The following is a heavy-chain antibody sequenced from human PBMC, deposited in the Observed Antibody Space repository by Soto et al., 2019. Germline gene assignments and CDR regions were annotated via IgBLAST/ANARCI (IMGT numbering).Heavy chain of an antibody. CDR1: GGSISSYY. Sequence: SETLSLTCTVSGGSISSYYWSWIRQPPGKGLEWIGYIYYSGSTNYNPSLKSRVTISVDTSKNQFSLKLSSVTAADTAVYFFSCACSLISRSGSYTWFDPWGQGTLVTVSS. J-gene: IGHJ5*02. D-gene: IGHD2-21*02. CDR3: SCACSLISRSGSYTWFDP. CDR2: IYYSGST. V-gene: IGHV4-59*01.